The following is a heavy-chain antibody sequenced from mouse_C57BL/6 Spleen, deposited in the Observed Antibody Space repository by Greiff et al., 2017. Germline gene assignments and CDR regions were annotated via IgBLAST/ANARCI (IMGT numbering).Heavy chain of an antibody. CDR3: ASITTVAYYFDY. Sequence: EVMLVESGGGLVQPGESLKLSCESYEYEFPSYDMSWVRKTPEKRLELVAAINSDGGSTYYPDTMEGRFTFSRDNAQKTLYLQMSSLRSEDTALYYCASITTVAYYFDYWGQGTTLTVSS. CDR2: INSDGGST. CDR1: EYEFPSYD. V-gene: IGHV5-2*01. J-gene: IGHJ2*01. D-gene: IGHD1-1*01.